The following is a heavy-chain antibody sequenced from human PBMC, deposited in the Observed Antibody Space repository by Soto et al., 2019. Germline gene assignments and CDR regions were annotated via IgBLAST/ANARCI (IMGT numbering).Heavy chain of an antibody. Sequence: ASVKVSCKASGYTFTSYAMHCVRQAPGQRLEWMGWINAGNGNTKYSQKFQGRVTITRDTSASTAYMELSSLRSEDTAVYYCARVKIYCSGGSCYNPDAFDIWGQGTMVTVSS. CDR1: GYTFTSYA. V-gene: IGHV1-3*01. D-gene: IGHD2-15*01. J-gene: IGHJ3*02. CDR3: ARVKIYCSGGSCYNPDAFDI. CDR2: INAGNGNT.